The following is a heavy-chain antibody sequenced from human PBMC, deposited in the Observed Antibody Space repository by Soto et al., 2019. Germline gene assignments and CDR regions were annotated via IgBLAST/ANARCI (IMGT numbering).Heavy chain of an antibody. V-gene: IGHV3-23*01. CDR1: ELTFSNYA. CDR3: AKLTGYPDY. Sequence: EVQLLESGGALLQPGGSLRLSCAASELTFSNYAMTWVRQAPGKGREWVSGITSVGNTFYADSVKGRFIISRDNTKNTMYLQMNSLRAEDTALYYCAKLTGYPDYWGQGTLVTVSS. J-gene: IGHJ4*02. CDR2: ITSVGNT. D-gene: IGHD5-12*01.